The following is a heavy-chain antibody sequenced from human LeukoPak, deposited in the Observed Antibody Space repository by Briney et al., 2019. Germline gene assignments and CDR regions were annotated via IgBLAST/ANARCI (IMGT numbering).Heavy chain of an antibody. CDR2: INPNSGGT. Sequence: ASVKVSCKTSGYRFTGYYMHWVRQAPGQGLEWMGWINPNSGGTNYAQKFQGRVTMTRDTSVSTAYMELSRLRSDDTAVYYCARDVAIVGGAFDIWGQGTMVTVSS. CDR1: GYRFTGYY. D-gene: IGHD5-18*01. CDR3: ARDVAIVGGAFDI. J-gene: IGHJ3*02. V-gene: IGHV1-2*02.